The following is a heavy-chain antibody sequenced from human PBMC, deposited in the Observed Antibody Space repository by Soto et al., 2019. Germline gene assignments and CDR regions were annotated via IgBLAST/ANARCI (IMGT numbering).Heavy chain of an antibody. Sequence: QLQLQESGPGLVKPSETLSLTCTVSTDASSFTNSYWGWIRQPPGKGLQWIGSSSYNGGTFYNPSLKGRVVISFDTSKQQSSLQVTSVTAADTAVYFFARHRIEVVWRGFDFWGQGSPVTVSS. J-gene: IGHJ4*02. CDR3: ARHRIEVVWRGFDF. D-gene: IGHD3-10*01. CDR2: SSYNGGT. V-gene: IGHV4-39*01. CDR1: TDASSFTNSY.